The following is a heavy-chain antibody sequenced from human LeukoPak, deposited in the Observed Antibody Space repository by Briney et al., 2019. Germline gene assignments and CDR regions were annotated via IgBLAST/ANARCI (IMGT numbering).Heavy chain of an antibody. V-gene: IGHV3-66*01. CDR3: ARDPDTSPSPKNMDV. CDR1: GFTVSSNY. J-gene: IGHJ6*03. CDR2: IYSSGST. D-gene: IGHD1-14*01. Sequence: GGSLRLSCAASGFTVSSNYMSWVRQAPGKGLEWVSVIYSSGSTYYADSVKGRFTISRDNAKNSLYLQMNSLRAEDTAVYYCARDPDTSPSPKNMDVWGKGTTVTVSS.